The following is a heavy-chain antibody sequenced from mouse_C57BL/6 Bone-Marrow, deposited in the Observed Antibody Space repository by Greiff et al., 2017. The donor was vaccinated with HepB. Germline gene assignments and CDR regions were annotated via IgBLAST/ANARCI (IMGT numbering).Heavy chain of an antibody. J-gene: IGHJ1*03. CDR3: ASPYWYFDV. V-gene: IGHV5-17*01. Sequence: EVNLVESGGGLVKPGGSLKLSCAASGFTFSDYGMHWVRQAPEKGLEWVAYISSGSSTIYYADTVKGRFTISRDNTKNTLFLQMTSLRSEDTAMYYCASPYWYFDVWGTGTTVTVSS. CDR1: GFTFSDYG. CDR2: ISSGSSTI.